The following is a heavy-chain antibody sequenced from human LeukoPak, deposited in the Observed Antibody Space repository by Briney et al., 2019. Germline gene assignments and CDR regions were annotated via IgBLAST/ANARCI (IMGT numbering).Heavy chain of an antibody. Sequence: GGSLRLSCAASGFSFSSYAMSWVRQAPGKGLEWVSVISGSGANTYYADSVKGRCTISRDNSKNTVYLQMNSLRAEDTAVYYCAKDRYYDSSGYYARAEYFQDWGQGTLVTVSS. CDR3: AKDRYYDSSGYYARAEYFQD. D-gene: IGHD3-22*01. V-gene: IGHV3-23*01. J-gene: IGHJ1*01. CDR2: ISGSGANT. CDR1: GFSFSSYA.